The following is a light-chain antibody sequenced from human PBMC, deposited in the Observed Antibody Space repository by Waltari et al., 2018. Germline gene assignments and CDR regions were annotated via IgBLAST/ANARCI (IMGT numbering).Light chain of an antibody. CDR1: RNDLLISNH. J-gene: IGLJ2*01. CDR2: DVT. V-gene: IGLV2-11*01. Sequence: QSALTQPRSVSGSPAQSVPIPCTETRNDLLISNHFPWSQPHPGNAPKLLLSDVTKRSSGVPDLFSASKSGSTASLTISGLQAEDEADYHCCSYAGSYTVVFGGGTKLTVL. CDR3: CSYAGSYTVV.